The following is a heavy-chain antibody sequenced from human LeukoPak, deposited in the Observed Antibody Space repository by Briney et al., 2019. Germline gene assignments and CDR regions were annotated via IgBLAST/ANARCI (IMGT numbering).Heavy chain of an antibody. Sequence: GGSLRLSCAASGFTFSSYAMSWVRQAPGKGLEWVSAISGSGGSTYYADSVKGRFTISRDNSKNTLYLQMNTLRAEDRAVYFCAKENPVGGTNYFDYWGQGTLVTVAS. CDR1: GFTFSSYA. CDR2: ISGSGGST. V-gene: IGHV3-23*01. CDR3: AKENPVGGTNYFDY. J-gene: IGHJ4*02. D-gene: IGHD1-26*01.